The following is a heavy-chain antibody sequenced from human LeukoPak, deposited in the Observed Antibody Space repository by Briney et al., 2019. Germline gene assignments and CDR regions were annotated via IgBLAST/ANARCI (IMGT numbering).Heavy chain of an antibody. Sequence: GGSLRLSCAASGFSFRNYAMSWVRQAPGKGLEWVSTVTSSADATHYADSVKGRFTISRDNSKNTLYLQMNSLRAEDTAVYYCAKVPSKYKIVVVPKYYFDYWGQGTLVTVSS. CDR2: VTSSADAT. CDR3: AKVPSKYKIVVVPKYYFDY. V-gene: IGHV3-23*01. CDR1: GFSFRNYA. J-gene: IGHJ4*02. D-gene: IGHD3-22*01.